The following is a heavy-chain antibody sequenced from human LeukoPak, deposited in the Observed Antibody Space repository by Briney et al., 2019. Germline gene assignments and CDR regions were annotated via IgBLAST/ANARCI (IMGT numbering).Heavy chain of an antibody. CDR2: VYTSGST. CDR3: AGVDTSMAIDY. Sequence: PSETLSLTCTVSGGSISSYYWSWIRQPAGKGLEWIGRVYTSGSTNYNPSLKSRVTMSVDTSKNQFSLKLSSVTAADTAVYYCAGVDTSMAIDYWGQGTLVTVSS. CDR1: GGSISSYY. V-gene: IGHV4-4*07. D-gene: IGHD5-18*01. J-gene: IGHJ4*02.